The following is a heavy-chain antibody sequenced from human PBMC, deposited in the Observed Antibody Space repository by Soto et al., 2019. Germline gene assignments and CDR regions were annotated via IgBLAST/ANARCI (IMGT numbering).Heavy chain of an antibody. J-gene: IGHJ6*02. CDR2: IYSGGSI. Sequence: EVQLVESGGGLIQPGGSLTLSCAVSGFAVSGNHMSWVRQAPGKGLEWVSIIYSGGSIYYADSVKGRFTISRDNSKNTLYLQMNSLRADDTAVYYCARDYGSGRRFYGMDVWGQGTTVTVSS. CDR3: ARDYGSGRRFYGMDV. D-gene: IGHD3-10*01. V-gene: IGHV3-53*01. CDR1: GFAVSGNH.